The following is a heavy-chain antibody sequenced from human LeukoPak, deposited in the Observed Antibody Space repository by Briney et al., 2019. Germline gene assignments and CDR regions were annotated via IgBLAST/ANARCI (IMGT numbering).Heavy chain of an antibody. J-gene: IGHJ4*02. CDR3: ASARDSSGYYLY. CDR2: ISSNGGST. CDR1: GFTFSSYA. D-gene: IGHD3-22*01. V-gene: IGHV3-64*01. Sequence: PGGSLRLSCAAYGFTFSSYAMHWVRQAPGKGLEYVSAISSNGGSTYYANSVKGRFTISRDNSKNTLYLQMGSLRAEDMAVYYCASARDSSGYYLYWGQGTLVTVSS.